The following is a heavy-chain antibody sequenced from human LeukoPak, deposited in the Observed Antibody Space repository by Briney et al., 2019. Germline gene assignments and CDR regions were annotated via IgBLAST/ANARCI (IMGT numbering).Heavy chain of an antibody. V-gene: IGHV3-66*01. D-gene: IGHD3-22*01. J-gene: IGHJ4*02. CDR3: AKDSSYYYDSSGPLKD. Sequence: YPGGSLRLSCAASGFNVRSYYMSWVRQAPGKGLEWVSVIYTDGNTYYAVSVKGRFTISRDNSKNTLYLQMNSLRAEDTAVYYCAKDSSYYYDSSGPLKDWGQGTLVTVSS. CDR2: IYTDGNT. CDR1: GFNVRSYY.